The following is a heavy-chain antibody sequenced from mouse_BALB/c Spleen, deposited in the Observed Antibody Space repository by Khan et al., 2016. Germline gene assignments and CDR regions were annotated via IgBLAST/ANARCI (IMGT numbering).Heavy chain of an antibody. CDR1: GFTFSSSG. J-gene: IGHJ4*01. V-gene: IGHV5-17*02. CDR3: ATSYRYGYAMDY. D-gene: IGHD2-14*01. CDR2: ISSGSSTI. Sequence: EVELVESGGGLVQPGGSRKLSCAASGFTFSSSGMHWVRQAPEKGLEWVAYISSGSSTIYYADTVKGRFTISRDKSKNTLFLQLSSLRSEDTAMSYCATSYRYGYAMDYWGQGTSVTVSS.